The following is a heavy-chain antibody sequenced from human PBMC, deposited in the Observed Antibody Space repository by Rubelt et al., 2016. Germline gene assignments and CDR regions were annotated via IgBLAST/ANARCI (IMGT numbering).Heavy chain of an antibody. V-gene: IGHV3-23*01. D-gene: IGHD5-18*01. J-gene: IGHJ4*02. CDR3: AKGNLQQWSHTDY. CDR1: TSYA. CDR2: ISGSGGTT. Sequence: TSYAMSWVRQAPGKGLEWVSGISGSGGTTYYADSVKGRFTIPRDNSKNTLYLGMNSLRAEDTAAYYCAKGNLQQWSHTDYWGQGTLVTVSS.